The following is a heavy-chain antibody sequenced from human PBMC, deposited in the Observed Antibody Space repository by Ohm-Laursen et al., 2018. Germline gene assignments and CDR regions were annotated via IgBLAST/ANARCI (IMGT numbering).Heavy chain of an antibody. V-gene: IGHV1-69*04. D-gene: IGHD3-10*01. Sequence: ASVKVSCNASGGTFSSYAISWVRQAPGQGLEWMGRIIPILGIANYAQKFQGRVTITADKSTSTAYMELSSLRSEDTAVYYCARYRSGSPTHYYYYGMDVWGQGTTVTVSS. J-gene: IGHJ6*02. CDR2: IIPILGIA. CDR3: ARYRSGSPTHYYYYGMDV. CDR1: GGTFSSYA.